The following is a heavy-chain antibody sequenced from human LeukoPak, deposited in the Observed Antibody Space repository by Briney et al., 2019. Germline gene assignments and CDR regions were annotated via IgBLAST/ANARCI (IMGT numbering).Heavy chain of an antibody. CDR1: GFTFSGYA. V-gene: IGHV3-30-3*01. CDR2: ISHDGSNE. Sequence: GGSLRLSCAASGFTFSGYAMHWVRQAPGKGLEWVAVISHDGSNEYYADSVKGRFTISRDNSKNTLYLQMNSLSVEDTAVYYCARVGYYASGPFSYFDYWGQGTLVTVSS. CDR3: ARVGYYASGPFSYFDY. J-gene: IGHJ4*02. D-gene: IGHD3-10*01.